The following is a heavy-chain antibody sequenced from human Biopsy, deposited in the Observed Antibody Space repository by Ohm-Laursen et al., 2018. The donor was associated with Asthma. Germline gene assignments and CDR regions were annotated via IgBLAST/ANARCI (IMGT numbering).Heavy chain of an antibody. J-gene: IGHJ4*02. CDR2: LIPVLGTP. CDR3: ALSQFDY. V-gene: IGHV1-69*01. CDR1: GGTFGNYA. Sequence: SSVKVSCKASGGTFGNYAISWVRQAPGLGLEWMGGLIPVLGTPDHAQMFEGRVTITADESTSTAYMELSSLSSEDTAVYYCALSQFDYWGQGTLLTVSS.